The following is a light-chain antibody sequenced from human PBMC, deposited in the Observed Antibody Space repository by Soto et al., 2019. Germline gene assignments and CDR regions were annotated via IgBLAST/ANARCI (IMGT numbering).Light chain of an antibody. CDR1: SSDIGAHNS. CDR2: DVN. V-gene: IGLV2-14*01. Sequence: QSALTQPASVSGSPGQSITISCIGTSSDIGAHNSLSWYQQRPGKAPKLMTYDVNNRPSGVSNRFSGSKSENTASLTISGLQAEDEADYYCSSYTNSRTVIFGGGTKLTVL. J-gene: IGLJ2*01. CDR3: SSYTNSRTVI.